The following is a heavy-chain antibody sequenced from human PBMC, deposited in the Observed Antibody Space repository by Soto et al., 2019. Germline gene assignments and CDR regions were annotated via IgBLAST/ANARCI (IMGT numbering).Heavy chain of an antibody. CDR1: GFTFDNHA. Sequence: EVQLVASGGGLVQPCRSLRLSCAASGFTFDNHAMHWVRQAPGKGLEWVSGISWNSGSIGYADSVKGRFTISRDNAKNFLYLQMDSLRAEDTALYYCAKDTGRTMVRGVTNNWGQGTLVTVAS. J-gene: IGHJ4*02. CDR2: ISWNSGSI. V-gene: IGHV3-9*01. CDR3: AKDTGRTMVRGVTNN. D-gene: IGHD3-10*01.